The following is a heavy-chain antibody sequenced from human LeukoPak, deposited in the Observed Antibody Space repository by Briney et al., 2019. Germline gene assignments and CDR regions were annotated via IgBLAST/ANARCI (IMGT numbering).Heavy chain of an antibody. V-gene: IGHV3-30*04. CDR1: GFTFSSYA. D-gene: IGHD6-25*01. CDR2: ISYDGGNK. CDR3: ARERLPDYYYYGMDV. J-gene: IGHJ6*04. Sequence: PGRSLRLSCAASGFTFSSYAMHWVRQAPGKGLEWVAVISYDGGNKYYADSVKGRFTISRDNSKNTLYLQMNSLRAEDTAVYYCARERLPDYYYYGMDVWGKGTTVTVSS.